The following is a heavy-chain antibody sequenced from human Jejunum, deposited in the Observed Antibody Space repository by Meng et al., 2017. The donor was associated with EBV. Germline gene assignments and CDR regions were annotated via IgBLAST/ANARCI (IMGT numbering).Heavy chain of an antibody. D-gene: IGHD3-3*01. CDR1: GDSSSSRNW. Sequence: ASWPLQLKPSGTRSLTGAVSGDSSSSRNWCSWVRQPPGKGLEWIGEIYHSGSTNYNPSLKSRVTISVDKSKNQFSLKLSSVTAADTAVYYCARYGSGYFPALWYWGQGTLVTVSS. CDR3: ARYGSGYFPALWY. CDR2: IYHSGST. J-gene: IGHJ4*02. V-gene: IGHV4-4*02.